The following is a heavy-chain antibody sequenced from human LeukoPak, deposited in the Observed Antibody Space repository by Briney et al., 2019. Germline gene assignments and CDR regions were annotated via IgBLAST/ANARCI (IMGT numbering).Heavy chain of an antibody. CDR1: GGSISSSSYY. Sequence: ASETLSLTCTVSGGSISSSSYYWGWIRQPPGKGLEWIGSIYYSGSTYYNASLKSRVTISIDTSKNQFSLKLTSVTAADTAVYYCARQTGSGLFTLPGGQGTLVTVSS. CDR2: IYYSGST. D-gene: IGHD3/OR15-3a*01. J-gene: IGHJ4*02. CDR3: ARQTGSGLFTLP. V-gene: IGHV4-39*01.